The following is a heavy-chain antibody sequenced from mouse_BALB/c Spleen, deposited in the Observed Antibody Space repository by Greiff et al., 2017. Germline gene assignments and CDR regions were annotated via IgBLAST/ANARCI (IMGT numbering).Heavy chain of an antibody. D-gene: IGHD2-1*01. Sequence: EVQGVESGGGLVQPGGSRKLSCAASGFTFSSFGMHWVRQAPEKGLEWVAYISSGSSTIYYADTVKGRFTISRDNPKNTLFLQMTSLRSEDTAMYYCARDGNYDYYAMDYWGQGTSVTVSS. CDR1: GFTFSSFG. J-gene: IGHJ4*01. V-gene: IGHV5-17*02. CDR2: ISSGSSTI. CDR3: ARDGNYDYYAMDY.